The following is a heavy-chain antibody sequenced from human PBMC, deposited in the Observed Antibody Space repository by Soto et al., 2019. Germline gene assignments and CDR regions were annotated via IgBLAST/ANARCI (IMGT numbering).Heavy chain of an antibody. Sequence: QVQLVESGGGVVQAGRSLRLSCVASGFTFNTYPMQWVRQAPGKGLEWVAFISSDGSVEYYADSVRGRFTISRDNSRNTLFLQMNRLRAEDTAIYYCAKVRASYLSASYFYYGLDVWGQGTTVTVSS. CDR3: AKVRASYLSASYFYYGLDV. J-gene: IGHJ6*02. D-gene: IGHD3-10*01. V-gene: IGHV3-30*18. CDR1: GFTFNTYP. CDR2: ISSDGSVE.